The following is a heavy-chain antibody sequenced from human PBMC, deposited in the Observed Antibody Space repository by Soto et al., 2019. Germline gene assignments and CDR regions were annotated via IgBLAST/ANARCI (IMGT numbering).Heavy chain of an antibody. V-gene: IGHV3-23*01. D-gene: IGHD1-1*01. CDR2: ISGDGSAT. J-gene: IGHJ4*02. CDR1: GFRFWTYS. CDR3: AKGAEMPTIPFDY. Sequence: EVKLLESGGGLVQPGESLRLSCAASGFRFWTYSMSWVRQAPGKGLEWVSGISGDGSATSYADSLKGRFTVSRDNSKDTLFLQMNTLRVEDTAIYYCAKGAEMPTIPFDYWGQGALVTVSS.